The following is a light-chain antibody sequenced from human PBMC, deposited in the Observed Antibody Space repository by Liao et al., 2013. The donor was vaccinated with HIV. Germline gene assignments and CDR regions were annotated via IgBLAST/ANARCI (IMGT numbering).Light chain of an antibody. CDR1: KLEDKY. CDR3: QVWDRGSAHPTV. J-gene: IGLJ1*01. V-gene: IGLV3-1*01. Sequence: SYEMTQPPSVSVSPGQTASVTCSGDKLEDKYVCWYQQKPGQSPLLVIYQDYKRPSGIPERFSGSNSGNTATLTISRVEAGDEADYYCQVWDRGSAHPTVFGPGTKVTVL. CDR2: QDY.